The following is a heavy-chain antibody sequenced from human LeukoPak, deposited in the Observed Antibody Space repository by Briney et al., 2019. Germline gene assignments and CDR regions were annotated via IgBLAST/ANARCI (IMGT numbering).Heavy chain of an antibody. CDR2: IYYNGNT. Sequence: PSETLSLTCTVSGGSISSSSYYWGWIRQPPGKGLEWIGSIYYNGNTYYNPSLKSRVTISVDTSKNQFSLKLSSVTAADTAVYFCARHEVGWTGTALGPLFDYWGQGTLVTVSS. CDR1: GGSISSSSYY. V-gene: IGHV4-39*01. CDR3: ARHEVGWTGTALGPLFDY. J-gene: IGHJ4*02. D-gene: IGHD1-1*01.